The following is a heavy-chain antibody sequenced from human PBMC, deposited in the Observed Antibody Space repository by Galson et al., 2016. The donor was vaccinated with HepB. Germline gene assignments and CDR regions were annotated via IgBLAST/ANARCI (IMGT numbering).Heavy chain of an antibody. Sequence: SLRLSCAASGFSFRSYAMHWVRQAPGKGLEWVGLTSYDGGIKFYADSVRGRFTISRDNSKNTLYVQMNSLRPEDTAVYFCARDSSYYNSTTPHDAFDIWGLGTLVAVS. J-gene: IGHJ3*02. CDR2: TSYDGGIK. D-gene: IGHD1-1*01. CDR3: ARDSSYYNSTTPHDAFDI. CDR1: GFSFRSYA. V-gene: IGHV3-30*14.